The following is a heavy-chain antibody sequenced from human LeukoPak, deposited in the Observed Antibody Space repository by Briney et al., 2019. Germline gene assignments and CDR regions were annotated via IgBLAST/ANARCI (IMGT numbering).Heavy chain of an antibody. V-gene: IGHV4-34*01. CDR3: ARSRGDSSGYYYFDY. J-gene: IGHJ4*02. D-gene: IGHD3-22*01. CDR2: INHSGST. Sequence: PSETLSLTCAVYGGSFGGYYWSWIRQPPGKGLEWIGEINHSGSTNYNPSLKSRVTISVDTSKNQFSLKLSSVTAADTAVYYCARSRGDSSGYYYFDYWGQGTLVTVSS. CDR1: GGSFGGYY.